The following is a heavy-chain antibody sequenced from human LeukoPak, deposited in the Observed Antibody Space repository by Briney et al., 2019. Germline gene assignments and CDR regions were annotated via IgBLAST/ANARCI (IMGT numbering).Heavy chain of an antibody. D-gene: IGHD2/OR15-2a*01. J-gene: IGHJ4*02. CDR1: GFTFSCYA. Sequence: GGSLRLSCAASGFTFSCYAMSWVRQAPGEGLEWVSAISGSGGSTYHADSVKGRFTISRDNTKNTLYLQMNSLRAEDTALYYSAKGSMTRTLRVLDYWGQGTLVTVSS. CDR2: ISGSGGST. V-gene: IGHV3-23*01. CDR3: AKGSMTRTLRVLDY.